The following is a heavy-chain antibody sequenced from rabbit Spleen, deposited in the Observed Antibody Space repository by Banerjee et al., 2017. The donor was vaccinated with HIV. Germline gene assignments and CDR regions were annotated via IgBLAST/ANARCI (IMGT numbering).Heavy chain of an antibody. Sequence: QSLEESGGGLVKPGASLTLTCKASGFSFNSGYDMCWVRQAPGKGLEWIACIEGGNSAFSYFASWAKGRFTISKTSSTTVTLQMTSLTAADTATYFCARDSGSSFSSYGMDLWGPGTLVPS. D-gene: IGHD8-1*01. CDR3: ARDSGSSFSSYGMDL. CDR1: GFSFNSGYD. V-gene: IGHV1S40*01. CDR2: IEGGNSAFS. J-gene: IGHJ6*01.